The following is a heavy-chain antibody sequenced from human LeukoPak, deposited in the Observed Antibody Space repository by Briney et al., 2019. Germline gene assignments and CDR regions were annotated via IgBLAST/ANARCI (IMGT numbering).Heavy chain of an antibody. J-gene: IGHJ3*02. V-gene: IGHV3-64*01. CDR2: ISSNGGST. D-gene: IGHD3-10*01. CDR1: GFTFSSYA. Sequence: GGSLRLSCAASGFTFSSYAMHWVRPAPGKGLEYVSAISSNGGSTYYANSVKGRFTISRDNSKNTLYLQMGSLRAEDTALYYCAKGTAVYYGSGSYYQDDAFDIWGQGTMVTVSS. CDR3: AKGTAVYYGSGSYYQDDAFDI.